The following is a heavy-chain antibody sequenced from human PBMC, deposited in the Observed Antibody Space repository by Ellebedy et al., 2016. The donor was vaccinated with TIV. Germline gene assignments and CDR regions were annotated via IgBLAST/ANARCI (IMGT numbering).Heavy chain of an antibody. Sequence: SETLSLTXTVSGGSISSSSYYWGWIRQPPGKGLEWIGSMHYSGSTYYDPSLKSRVTISVDTSKNQFSLKLSSVTAADTAVYYCVRSEWEIRRVDYWGQGTLVTVSS. CDR3: VRSEWEIRRVDY. V-gene: IGHV4-39*07. CDR2: MHYSGST. J-gene: IGHJ4*02. CDR1: GGSISSSSYY. D-gene: IGHD1-26*01.